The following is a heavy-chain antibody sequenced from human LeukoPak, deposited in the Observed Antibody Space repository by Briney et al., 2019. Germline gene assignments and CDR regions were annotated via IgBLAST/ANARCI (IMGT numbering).Heavy chain of an antibody. CDR1: GGSISSGSYY. CDR3: ARDGGGGYPIDY. D-gene: IGHD1-26*01. J-gene: IGHJ4*02. V-gene: IGHV4-61*02. CDR2: IYTSGST. Sequence: SQTLSLTCTVSGGSISSGSYYWSWIRQPAEKGLEWIGRIYTSGSTNYNPSLKSRVTISVDTSKNQFSLKLSSVTAADTAVYYCARDGGGGYPIDYWGQGTLVTVSS.